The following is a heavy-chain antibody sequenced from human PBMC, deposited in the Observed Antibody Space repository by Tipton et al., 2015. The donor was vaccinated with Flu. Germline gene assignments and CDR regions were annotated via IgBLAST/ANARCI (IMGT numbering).Heavy chain of an antibody. CDR1: GYTFTSYY. J-gene: IGHJ4*02. V-gene: IGHV1-46*01. CDR2: INPSGGSA. CDR3: ARITVTTFTPDY. Sequence: QLVQSGAEVKKPGASVKVSCKASGYTFTSYYMHWVRQAPGQGLEWMGIINPSGGSASYAQKFQGRVTMTRDTSTSTVYMELSSLRSEDTAVYYCARITVTTFTPDYWGQGTLVTVSS. D-gene: IGHD4-17*01.